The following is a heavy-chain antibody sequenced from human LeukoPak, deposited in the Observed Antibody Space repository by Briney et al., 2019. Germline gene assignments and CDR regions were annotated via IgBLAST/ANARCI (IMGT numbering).Heavy chain of an antibody. CDR1: GFTFSRYA. V-gene: IGHV3-64D*06. CDR3: VKDFYQAGSSLEGAFDY. CDR2: ISSNGGST. J-gene: IGHJ4*02. Sequence: GGSLRLSCSASGFTFSRYAIHWVRQAPGKGLEYVSAISSNGGSTYYADSVKGRFTISRDNSKNTLYLQMSSVRAEDTAVYYCVKDFYQAGSSLEGAFDYWGQGTLVTVSS. D-gene: IGHD6-13*01.